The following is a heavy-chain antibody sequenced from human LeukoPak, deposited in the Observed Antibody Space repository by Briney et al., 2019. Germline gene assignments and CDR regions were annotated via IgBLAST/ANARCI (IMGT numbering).Heavy chain of an antibody. J-gene: IGHJ4*02. CDR2: INHSGST. V-gene: IGHV4-34*01. CDR3: ARAGWLQSRFDY. D-gene: IGHD5-24*01. Sequence: PSETLSLTCAVYGGSFSGYYWSWIRQPPGKGLEWIGEINHSGSTNYNPSLKSRVTISVDTSKNQFSLKLSSVTAADTAVYYCARAGWLQSRFDYWGQGTLVTVSS. CDR1: GGSFSGYY.